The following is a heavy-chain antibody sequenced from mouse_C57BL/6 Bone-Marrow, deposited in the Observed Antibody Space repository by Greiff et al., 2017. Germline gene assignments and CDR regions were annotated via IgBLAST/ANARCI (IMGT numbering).Heavy chain of an antibody. CDR3: ARSYYDYDQGYYFDY. V-gene: IGHV1-18*01. Sequence: VQLQQSGPELVKPGASVKIPCKASGYTFTDYNMDWVKQSHGKSLEWIGDINPNNGGTIYNQKFKGKATLTVDKSSSTAYMELRSLTSEDTAVYYCARSYYDYDQGYYFDYWGQGTTLTVAS. D-gene: IGHD2-4*01. CDR2: INPNNGGT. CDR1: GYTFTDYN. J-gene: IGHJ2*01.